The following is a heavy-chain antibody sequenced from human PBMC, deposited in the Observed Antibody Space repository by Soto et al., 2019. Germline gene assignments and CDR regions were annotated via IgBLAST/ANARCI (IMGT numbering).Heavy chain of an antibody. Sequence: SETLSLTCTVPGSSINGSGYYWGWIRQPPGKGLEWIGSMFYGVSTYYNPSLKSRVTVSVDTSKNQFSLNLRSVTAADTAVYYCARLPSRHLVDYWGQGTLVTVSS. J-gene: IGHJ4*02. CDR3: ARLPSRHLVDY. D-gene: IGHD3-3*02. V-gene: IGHV4-39*01. CDR2: MFYGVST. CDR1: GSSINGSGYY.